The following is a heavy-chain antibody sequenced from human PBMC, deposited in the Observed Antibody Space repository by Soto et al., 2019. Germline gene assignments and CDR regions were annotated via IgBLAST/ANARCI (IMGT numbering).Heavy chain of an antibody. CDR3: ARDRSLGDTAMVL. J-gene: IGHJ4*02. Sequence: RASVKVSCKASGYTFTSYGISWVRQAPGQGLEWMGRISAYNGNTNYAQKLQGRVTMTTDTSTSTAYMELRSLRSDDTAVYYCARDRSLGDTAMVLWVQGTLVTVS. CDR2: ISAYNGNT. CDR1: GYTFTSYG. D-gene: IGHD5-18*01. V-gene: IGHV1-18*01.